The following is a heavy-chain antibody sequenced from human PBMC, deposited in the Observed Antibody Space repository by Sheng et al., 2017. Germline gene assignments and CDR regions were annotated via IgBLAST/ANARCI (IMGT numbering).Heavy chain of an antibody. V-gene: IGHV4-34*01. J-gene: IGHJ1*01. Sequence: QVQLQQWGAGLLKPSETLSLTCAVYGGSFSGYYWSWIRQPPGKGLEWIGEINHSGSTNYNPSLKSRVTISVDTSKNQFSLKLSSVTAADTAVYYCARARGGNSRRYFQHWGQGTLVTVSS. CDR3: ARARGGNSRRYFQH. CDR1: GGSFSGYY. CDR2: INHSGST. D-gene: IGHD2-21*02.